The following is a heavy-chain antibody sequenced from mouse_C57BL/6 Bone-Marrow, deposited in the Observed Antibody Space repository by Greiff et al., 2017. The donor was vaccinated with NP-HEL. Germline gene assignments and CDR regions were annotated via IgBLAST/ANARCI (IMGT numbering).Heavy chain of an antibody. J-gene: IGHJ2*01. CDR3: AREGYDYFDY. D-gene: IGHD3-1*01. CDR1: GYTFTSYT. Sequence: QVQLQQSGAELARPGASVTMSCKASGYTFTSYTMHWVKQRPGQGLEWIGFINPSSGYTKYNQKFKDKATLTADKSSSTAYMQLSSLTSEDSAVYYCAREGYDYFDYWGQGATRTVSS. V-gene: IGHV1-4*01. CDR2: INPSSGYT.